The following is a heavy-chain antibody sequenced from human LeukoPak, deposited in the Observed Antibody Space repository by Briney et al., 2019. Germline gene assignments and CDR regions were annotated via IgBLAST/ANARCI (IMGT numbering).Heavy chain of an antibody. CDR2: IRASVAST. V-gene: IGHV3-23*01. CDR1: GFTFSSYA. D-gene: IGHD2-2*01. CDR3: ASSRDQIDY. Sequence: PGGSLRLSCAASGFTFSSYAMSWVRQSPGKGLEWVSAIRASVASTYYADSVKGRFTISRDNSKNTLYLQMNSLRDEDTAVYYCASSRDQIDYWGQGTLVTVSS. J-gene: IGHJ4*02.